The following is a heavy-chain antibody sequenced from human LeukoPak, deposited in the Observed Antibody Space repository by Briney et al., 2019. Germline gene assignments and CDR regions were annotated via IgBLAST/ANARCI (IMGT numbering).Heavy chain of an antibody. D-gene: IGHD3-3*01. V-gene: IGHV5-51*01. CDR3: ARIVSLTIFGVVITPDAFDI. CDR2: IYPDDSRT. CDR1: GYRFTKSW. Sequence: GESLKISCKGSGYRFTKSWIGWVRQMPGKGLEWLGIIYPDDSRTRYSPSFQGQVTISVDKSITTAYLQWTSLKASDTAMYYCARIVSLTIFGVVITPDAFDIWGQGTMVTVSS. J-gene: IGHJ3*02.